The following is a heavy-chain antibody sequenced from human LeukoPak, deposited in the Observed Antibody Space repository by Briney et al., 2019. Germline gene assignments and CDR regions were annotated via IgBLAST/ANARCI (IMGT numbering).Heavy chain of an antibody. Sequence: SETPSLTCTVSGXSISSSSYYWGWIRQPPGKGLEWIGSIYYSGSTYYSPSLKSRLTISVDTSKNQFSLRLTSVTAADTAVYYCASAPRRGSIGGLDYWGQGILVTVSS. CDR2: IYYSGST. CDR3: ASAPRRGSIGGLDY. D-gene: IGHD3-10*01. V-gene: IGHV4-39*01. CDR1: GXSISSSSYY. J-gene: IGHJ4*02.